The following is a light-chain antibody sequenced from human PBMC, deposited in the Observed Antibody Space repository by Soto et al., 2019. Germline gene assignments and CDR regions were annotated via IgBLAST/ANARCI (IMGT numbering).Light chain of an antibody. CDR3: QQYNSYSPLT. J-gene: IGKJ4*01. CDR1: QSISSW. V-gene: IGKV1-5*01. CDR2: DAS. Sequence: DIQMTQSPSTLSASVGDRVTITCRASQSISSWLAWYQQKPGKAPKLLIYDASSLESGVPSRFSGSGSRTEFTLTISSLQPDDFATYYCQQYNSYSPLTFGGGTKVDI.